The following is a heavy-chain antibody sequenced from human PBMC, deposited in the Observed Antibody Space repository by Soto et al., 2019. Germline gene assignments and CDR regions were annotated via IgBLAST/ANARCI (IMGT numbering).Heavy chain of an antibody. Sequence: PSETLSLTCTVSGGSISSYYWSWIRQPPGKGLEWIGYIYYSGSTNYNPSLKSRVTISVDTSKNQFSLKLSSVTAADTAVYYCARRITIFGVVIWVDWGQGTLVTVS. CDR1: GGSISSYY. CDR2: IYYSGST. J-gene: IGHJ4*02. D-gene: IGHD3-3*01. CDR3: ARRITIFGVVIWVD. V-gene: IGHV4-59*01.